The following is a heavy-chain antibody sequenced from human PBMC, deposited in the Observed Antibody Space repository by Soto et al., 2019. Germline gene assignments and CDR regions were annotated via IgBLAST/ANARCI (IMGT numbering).Heavy chain of an antibody. CDR1: GFTFSSYG. CDR3: ACIAAAGTLFDY. V-gene: IGHV3-30*03. Sequence: QVQLVESGGGVVQPGRSLRLSCAASGFTFSSYGMHWVRQAPGKGLEWVAVISYDGSNKYYADSVKGRFTISRENSKNTLYLQMNSLRAEDTAVYYCACIAAAGTLFDYWGQGTLVTVSS. CDR2: ISYDGSNK. J-gene: IGHJ4*02. D-gene: IGHD6-13*01.